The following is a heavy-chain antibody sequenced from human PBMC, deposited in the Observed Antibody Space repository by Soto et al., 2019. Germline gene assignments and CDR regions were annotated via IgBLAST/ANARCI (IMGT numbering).Heavy chain of an antibody. CDR2: ISAYNGNT. D-gene: IGHD3-16*01. V-gene: IGHV1-18*01. CDR3: AGGAGGGGGSFDY. J-gene: IGHJ4*02. CDR1: GYTFTSYG. Sequence: QVQLVQSGAEVKKPGASVKVSCKASGYTFTSYGISWVRQAPGQGLEWMGWISAYNGNTNYAQKLQGRVTMTTDTSTRRAYRALRGPRSDETAVYYCAGGAGGGGGSFDYWGQGTLVTVSS.